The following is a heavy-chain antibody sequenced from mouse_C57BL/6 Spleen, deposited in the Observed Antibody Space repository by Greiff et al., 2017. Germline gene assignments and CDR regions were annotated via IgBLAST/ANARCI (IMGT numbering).Heavy chain of an antibody. CDR3: ARSDGYYRGFAY. D-gene: IGHD2-3*01. J-gene: IGHJ3*01. CDR1: GYTFTDYN. Sequence: EVQVVESGPELVKPGASVKIPCKASGYTFTDYNMDWVKQSHGKSLEWIGDINPNNGGTIYNQKFKGKATLTVDKSSSTAYMELRSLTSEDTAVYYCARSDGYYRGFAYWGQGTLVTVSA. V-gene: IGHV1-18*01. CDR2: INPNNGGT.